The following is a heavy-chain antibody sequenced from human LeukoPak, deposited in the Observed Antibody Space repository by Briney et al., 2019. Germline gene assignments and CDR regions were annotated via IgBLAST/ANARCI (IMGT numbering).Heavy chain of an antibody. D-gene: IGHD6-19*01. CDR3: ARALVAGRLKYFDY. Sequence: SETLSLTCAVYGGSFSGYYWSWIRQPPGKGLEWIGEINHSGSTNYNPSLKSRVTISVDTSKNQFSLKLSSVTAADTAVYYCARALVAGRLKYFDYWGQGTLVTVSS. J-gene: IGHJ4*02. CDR2: INHSGST. CDR1: GGSFSGYY. V-gene: IGHV4-34*01.